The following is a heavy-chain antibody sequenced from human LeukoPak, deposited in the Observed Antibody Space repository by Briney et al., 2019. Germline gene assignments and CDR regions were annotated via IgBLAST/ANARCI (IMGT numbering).Heavy chain of an antibody. CDR1: GGSISSGGYY. V-gene: IGHV4-31*03. D-gene: IGHD3-22*01. Sequence: SETLSLTCTVSGGSISSGGYYWSWIRQHPGKGLEWIWYIYYSGSTYYNPSLKSRVTISVDTSKNQFSLKLSSVTAADTAVYYCASTMTRGGFDYWGQGTLVTVSS. J-gene: IGHJ4*02. CDR2: IYYSGST. CDR3: ASTMTRGGFDY.